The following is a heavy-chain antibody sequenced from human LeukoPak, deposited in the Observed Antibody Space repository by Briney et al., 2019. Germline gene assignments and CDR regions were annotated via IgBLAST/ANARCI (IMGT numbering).Heavy chain of an antibody. CDR2: IFHNGGST. V-gene: IGHV4-39*01. D-gene: IGHD3-16*01. J-gene: IGHJ4*02. CDR3: ASAPRQGSIGGLDY. CDR1: GGSISSNSYY. Sequence: PSETLSLTCAVSGGSISSNSYYWGWIRQPPGKELEWIGSIFHNGGSTYYNPSLKSRVTISGDTSKNQFSLKLSSVTAADTALYYCASAPRQGSIGGLDYWGQGTLVTVSS.